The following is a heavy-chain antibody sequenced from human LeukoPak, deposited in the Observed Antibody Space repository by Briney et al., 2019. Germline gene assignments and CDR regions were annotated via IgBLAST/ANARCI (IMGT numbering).Heavy chain of an antibody. Sequence: GGSLRLSCAASGFTFSSYAMSWVRQAPGKGLEWVSGFSGSGETYYADSVKGRFTISRDNSKNTLYLQMNSLRAEDTAVYYCARVASRNYYDSSGYYSDYWGQGTLVTVSS. CDR3: ARVASRNYYDSSGYYSDY. V-gene: IGHV3-23*01. J-gene: IGHJ4*02. D-gene: IGHD3-22*01. CDR2: FSGSGET. CDR1: GFTFSSYA.